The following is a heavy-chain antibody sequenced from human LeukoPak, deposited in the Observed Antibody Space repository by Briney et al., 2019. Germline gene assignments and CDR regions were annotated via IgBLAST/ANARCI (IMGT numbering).Heavy chain of an antibody. CDR1: GFTVNSNY. V-gene: IGHV3-53*01. Sequence: GGSLRLSCAASGFTVNSNYMSWVRQAPGKGLEWISVIYSGGSTYYADSVKSRFTISRDNSKNTLYLQMNSLRAEDTAVYYCASAPYYYDSSGLYFDYWGQGTLVTVSS. J-gene: IGHJ4*02. CDR2: IYSGGST. D-gene: IGHD3-22*01. CDR3: ASAPYYYDSSGLYFDY.